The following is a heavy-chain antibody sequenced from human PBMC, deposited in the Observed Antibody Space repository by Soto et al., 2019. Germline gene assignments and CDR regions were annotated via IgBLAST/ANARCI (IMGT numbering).Heavy chain of an antibody. CDR3: ARALSGTVTTDVENYYGGMDV. CDR1: GYTFTSYG. J-gene: IGHJ6*02. D-gene: IGHD4-17*01. V-gene: IGHV1-69*13. Sequence: ASVKVSCKASGYTFTSYGISWVRQAPGQGLEWMGGIIPIFGTANYAQKFQGRVTITAGESTSTAYMELSSLRSEDTAVYYCARALSGTVTTDVENYYGGMDVWGQGTTVTVSS. CDR2: IIPIFGTA.